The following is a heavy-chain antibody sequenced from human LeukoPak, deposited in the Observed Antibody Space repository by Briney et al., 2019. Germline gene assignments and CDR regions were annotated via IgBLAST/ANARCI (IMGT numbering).Heavy chain of an antibody. V-gene: IGHV3-66*01. CDR2: ISGGDST. J-gene: IGHJ4*02. Sequence: PGGSLRLSCAASGFPVSSNYMSWVRQAPGKGLEWVSLISGGDSTYYADSVKGRFTISRDNSKNTLYLQMNSLRAEDTAVYYCARDLAYYYDNFYDWGQGTLVTVSS. D-gene: IGHD3-22*01. CDR3: ARDLAYYYDNFYD. CDR1: GFPVSSNY.